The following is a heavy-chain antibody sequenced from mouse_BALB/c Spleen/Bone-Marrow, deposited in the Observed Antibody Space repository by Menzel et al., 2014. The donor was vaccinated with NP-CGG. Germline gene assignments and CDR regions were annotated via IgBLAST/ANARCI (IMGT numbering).Heavy chain of an antibody. J-gene: IGHJ4*01. V-gene: IGHV5-12-2*01. CDR2: ISNGGGST. CDR3: ARQLGLRVDY. Sequence: EVQGVESGGGLVQPGGSLKLSCAASGFTFSSYSMSWVRQTPEKRLEWVAYISNGGGSTYYPDTVKGRFTISRDNAKNALCLQMSSLKSEDTAMYYCARQLGLRVDYWGQGSSVTGSS. CDR1: GFTFSSYS. D-gene: IGHD3-1*01.